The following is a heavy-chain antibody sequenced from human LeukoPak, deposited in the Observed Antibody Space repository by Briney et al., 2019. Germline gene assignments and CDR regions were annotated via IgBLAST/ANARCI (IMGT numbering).Heavy chain of an antibody. V-gene: IGHV3-64*01. Sequence: GGSLRLSCAASGFTFSSYAMHWVRQAPGAGLEYVSAISSNGGSTYYANSVKGRFTISRDDSKSTLYLQMGSLRAEDMAVYYCAKDSHYSSSWYWGQGTLVTVSS. CDR3: AKDSHYSSSWY. J-gene: IGHJ4*02. CDR1: GFTFSSYA. CDR2: ISSNGGST. D-gene: IGHD6-13*01.